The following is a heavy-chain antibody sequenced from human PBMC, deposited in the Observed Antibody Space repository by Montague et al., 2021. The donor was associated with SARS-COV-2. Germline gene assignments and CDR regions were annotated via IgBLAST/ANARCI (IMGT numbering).Heavy chain of an antibody. D-gene: IGHD3-10*01. V-gene: IGHV4-59*01. CDR2: VSYRGST. CDR3: ARATSVRGAVNWFDL. J-gene: IGHJ5*02. CDR1: GGSMNSYH. Sequence: SETLSLTCSVSGGSMNSYHWVWIRQPPGKGLEWIGYVSYRGSTNYNLSLKRRVTISLYTSKNRFSLRVTSVTAADTAVYYCARATSVRGAVNWFDLWGQGTLVTVSS.